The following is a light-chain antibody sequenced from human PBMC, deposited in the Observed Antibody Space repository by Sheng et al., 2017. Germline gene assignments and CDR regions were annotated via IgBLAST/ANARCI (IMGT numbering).Light chain of an antibody. CDR2: DAS. CDR3: QQYNSYPRT. CDR1: QSVTSS. Sequence: LTQSPGTLSLSPGERATLSCRASQSVTSSYLAWYQQKPGKAPKLLIYDASSLESGVPSRFSGSGSGTDFTLTISSLQPEDSATYYCQQYNSYPRTFGQGTKVEIK. J-gene: IGKJ1*01. V-gene: IGKV1-13*02.